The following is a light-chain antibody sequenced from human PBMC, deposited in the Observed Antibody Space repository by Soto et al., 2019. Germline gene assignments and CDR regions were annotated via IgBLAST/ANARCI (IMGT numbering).Light chain of an antibody. CDR3: QQDNSYTWT. Sequence: DIQMTQSPSTLSASVGDRVTITCRASQSISSWLAWYQQKPGKAPKLLIYDASSLESGVPSRFSGSGSGTEFTLTITSLQPDDFATYFCQQDNSYTWTLGQGPKV. V-gene: IGKV1-5*01. CDR1: QSISSW. CDR2: DAS. J-gene: IGKJ1*01.